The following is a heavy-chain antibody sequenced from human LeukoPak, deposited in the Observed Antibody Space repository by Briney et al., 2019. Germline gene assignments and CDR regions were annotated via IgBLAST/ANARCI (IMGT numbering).Heavy chain of an antibody. CDR2: IVVCRGNT. J-gene: IGHJ4*02. D-gene: IGHD5-18*01. Sequence: SVKVSCKASGFTFTSSAMQWVRQARGQRLEGIGWIVVCRGNTNYAQKFQERVTITRDMSSSTAYIELRRLRSEDTAVYYCAADTGAYSYDYPYWGQETLVTVSS. V-gene: IGHV1-58*02. CDR1: GFTFTSSA. CDR3: AADTGAYSYDYPY.